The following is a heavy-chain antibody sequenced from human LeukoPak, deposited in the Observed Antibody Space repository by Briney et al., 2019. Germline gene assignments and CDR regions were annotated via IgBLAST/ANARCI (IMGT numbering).Heavy chain of an antibody. Sequence: GGSLRLSCVTSGFTFSTYAFHWVRQAPGKGLEWVATMSFDVNNKYYADSVRGRFTISRDNSKNTLYLQMNSLRAEDAAVYSCARGYCTSSSCYNDYWGQGTLVTVSS. V-gene: IGHV3-30*04. CDR2: MSFDVNNK. D-gene: IGHD2-2*02. CDR1: GFTFSTYA. J-gene: IGHJ4*02. CDR3: ARGYCTSSSCYNDY.